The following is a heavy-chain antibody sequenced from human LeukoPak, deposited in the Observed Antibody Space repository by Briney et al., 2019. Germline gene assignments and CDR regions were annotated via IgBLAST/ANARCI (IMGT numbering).Heavy chain of an antibody. CDR2: IKQDGSEK. Sequence: PGGSLRLSCAASGFTFSSYWMSWVRQAPGKGLEWVAHIKQDGSEKYYVDSVKGRFTISRDNAKNSLYLQMNSLRAEDTAVYYCARKGITMIVVAATGYYFDYWGQGTLVTVSS. J-gene: IGHJ4*02. V-gene: IGHV3-7*05. CDR1: GFTFSSYW. CDR3: ARKGITMIVVAATGYYFDY. D-gene: IGHD3-22*01.